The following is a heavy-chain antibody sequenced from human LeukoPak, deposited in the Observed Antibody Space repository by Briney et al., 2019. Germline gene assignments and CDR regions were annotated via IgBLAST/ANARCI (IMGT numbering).Heavy chain of an antibody. CDR2: IRYDGSNK. CDR3: AREYSSSRYFDY. J-gene: IGHJ4*02. V-gene: IGHV3-30*02. CDR1: GFTFSSYG. D-gene: IGHD6-6*01. Sequence: GGSLRLSCAASGFTFSSYGMHWVRQAPGKGLEWVAFIRYDGSNKYYADSVKGRFTISRDNSKNTLYLHVNSLRPEDTAVYFCAREYSSSRYFDYWGQGTLVTVSS.